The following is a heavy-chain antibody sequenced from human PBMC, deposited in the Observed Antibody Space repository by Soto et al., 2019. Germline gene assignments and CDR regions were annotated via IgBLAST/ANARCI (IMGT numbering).Heavy chain of an antibody. CDR1: GYSISSSNW. D-gene: IGHD1-26*01. V-gene: IGHV4-28*01. CDR2: IYYSGST. Sequence: SETLSLTCAVSGYSISSSNWWGWIRQPPGKGLEWIGYIYYSGSTYYNPSLKSRVTMSVDTSKNQFSLKLSSVTAVDTAVYYCARMSRGSPPTGFDYWGQGTLVTVSS. J-gene: IGHJ4*02. CDR3: ARMSRGSPPTGFDY.